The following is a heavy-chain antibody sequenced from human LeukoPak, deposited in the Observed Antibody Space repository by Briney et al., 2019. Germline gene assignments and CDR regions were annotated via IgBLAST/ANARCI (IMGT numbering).Heavy chain of an antibody. CDR2: ISWNSGSI. D-gene: IGHD3-10*01. CDR3: AKDIGRLLWFGESFFFDY. CDR1: GFTFDDYA. V-gene: IGHV3-9*01. J-gene: IGHJ4*02. Sequence: GGSLRLSCAASGFTFDDYAMHWVRQAPGKGLEWVSGISWNSGSIGYADSVEGRFTISRDNAKNSLYLQMNSLRAEDTALYYCAKDIGRLLWFGESFFFDYWGQGTLVTVSS.